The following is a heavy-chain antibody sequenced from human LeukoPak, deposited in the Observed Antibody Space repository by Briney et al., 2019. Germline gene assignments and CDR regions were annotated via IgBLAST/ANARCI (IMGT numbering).Heavy chain of an antibody. J-gene: IGHJ4*02. D-gene: IGHD5-18*01. CDR1: GFTFSSYG. CDR2: IRYDGSNK. CDR3: AKVRSTALHAPDY. V-gene: IGHV3-30*02. Sequence: PGGSLRLSCAASGFTFSSYGMHWVRQAPGKGLEWVAFIRYDGSNKYYADSVKGRFTISRDNSKNTLYLQMNSLRAEDTAVYYCAKVRSTALHAPDYWGQGTLVTVSS.